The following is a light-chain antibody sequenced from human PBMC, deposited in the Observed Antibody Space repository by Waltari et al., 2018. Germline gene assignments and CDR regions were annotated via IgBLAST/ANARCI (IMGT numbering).Light chain of an antibody. CDR2: DVS. V-gene: IGLV2-14*03. CDR3: SSQSNNNVVL. J-gene: IGLJ3*02. Sequence: QSALTQPASVSGSPGQSITISCTGTSSDVGTYNSVSWYQDHPGQSPKVIIYDVSDRPSGVSARFSASKSGNTASLTISGLQAEDEADYYCSSQSNNNVVLFGGGTKVTVL. CDR1: SSDVGTYNS.